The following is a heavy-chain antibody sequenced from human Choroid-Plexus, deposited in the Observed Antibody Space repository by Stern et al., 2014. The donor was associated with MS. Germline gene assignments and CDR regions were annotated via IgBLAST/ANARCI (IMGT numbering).Heavy chain of an antibody. CDR2: ISYDGSDK. CDR1: GFTFSHFG. D-gene: IGHD2-15*01. J-gene: IGHJ4*02. Sequence: VQLVESGGGVAQPGRPLILSCAASGFTFSHFGMHWVRQAPGKGLEWVALISYDGSDKYYADSVKGSFTIFRDNSKNTLYMHMNSLRAEDTAVYYCAKDRQWSTYFFDYWGQGSLVTVSS. CDR3: AKDRQWSTYFFDY. V-gene: IGHV3-30*18.